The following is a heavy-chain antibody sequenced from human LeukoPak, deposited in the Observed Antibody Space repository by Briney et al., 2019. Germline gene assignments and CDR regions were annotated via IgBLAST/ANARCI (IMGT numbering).Heavy chain of an antibody. CDR2: ISGSGGST. CDR1: GFTFSSYA. J-gene: IGHJ3*02. V-gene: IGHV3-23*01. Sequence: GGSLRLSCAASGFTFSSYAMSWVRQAPGKGLEWVSAISGSGGSTYYADSVKGRFTISRDNSKNTLYLQMNSLRAEDTAVYYCARAVYYYDSSRGAFDIWGQGTMVTVSS. CDR3: ARAVYYYDSSRGAFDI. D-gene: IGHD3-22*01.